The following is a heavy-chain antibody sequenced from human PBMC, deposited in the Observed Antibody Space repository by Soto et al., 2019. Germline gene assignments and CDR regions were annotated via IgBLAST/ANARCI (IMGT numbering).Heavy chain of an antibody. V-gene: IGHV3-23*01. CDR1: GFPFSSYV. CDR2: ISGGGSNT. D-gene: IGHD4-4*01. CDR3: AKDSNKYSSSLRGRYFDY. J-gene: IGHJ4*02. Sequence: EVQLLESGGGLVQRGGSLRLSCAASGFPFSSYVMAWVRQAPGKGLEWVSGISGGGSNTFYADSVKGRFTISRDNSKNTVLLQMNGLGAEDTAVYYCAKDSNKYSSSLRGRYFDYWGQGIGVTVSS.